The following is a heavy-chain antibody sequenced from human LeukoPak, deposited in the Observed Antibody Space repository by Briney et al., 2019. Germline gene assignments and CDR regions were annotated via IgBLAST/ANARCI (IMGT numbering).Heavy chain of an antibody. D-gene: IGHD3-22*01. CDR2: VSGDGNNT. V-gene: IGHV3-74*01. Sequence: PGGSLRLSCAASGFTFSTYWMHWVRQAPGEGLVWVSSVSGDGNNTRYADSVRGRFTISRDNAKNTLYLQMNSLRADDTAVYYCTRGFTTNFFDWGQGTLVTVSS. J-gene: IGHJ4*02. CDR3: TRGFTTNFFD. CDR1: GFTFSTYW.